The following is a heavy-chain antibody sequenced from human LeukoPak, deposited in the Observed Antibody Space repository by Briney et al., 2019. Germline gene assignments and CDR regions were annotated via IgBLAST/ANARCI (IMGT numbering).Heavy chain of an antibody. D-gene: IGHD3-22*01. V-gene: IGHV3-23*01. J-gene: IGHJ4*02. CDR1: GFTFSSYA. CDR3: AKGRYLAYDSSGYYEGPSYFDY. Sequence: GGSLRLSCAASGFTFSSYAMNWVSQAPGKGLEWVSGISGGDGSTYSADAVKGRFTISRDNSKNTLYLQMNSLRAEATAVYYCAKGRYLAYDSSGYYEGPSYFDYWGQGTLVTVSS. CDR2: ISGGDGST.